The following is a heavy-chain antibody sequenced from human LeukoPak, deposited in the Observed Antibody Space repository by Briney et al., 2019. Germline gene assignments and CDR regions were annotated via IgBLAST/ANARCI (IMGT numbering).Heavy chain of an antibody. J-gene: IGHJ4*02. CDR2: IYTSGSN. CDR3: GRASVARYGDCLYY. Sequence: SETLSLTGTVSTDSRNSTYWIWMPQPAGKGLEWMGRIYTSGSNTYNPPFKRGVIMLVDESKTQLSLKLTSVTAADTAVYYCGRASVARYGDCLYYWGQGTLVTVSS. CDR1: TDSRNSTY. D-gene: IGHD4-17*01. V-gene: IGHV4-4*07.